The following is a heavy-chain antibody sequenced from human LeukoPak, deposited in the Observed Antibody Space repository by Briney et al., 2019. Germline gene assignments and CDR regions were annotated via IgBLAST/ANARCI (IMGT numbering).Heavy chain of an antibody. V-gene: IGHV5-51*01. Sequence: GESLKISCKGSGYSFTTYWIGWVRQMPGKGLKWMGIIYPGDSDTRYSPSFRGQVTISADKSISTAYLQWSSLKASDTAMYYCARQNPPGYSSGWLDYWGQGTLVTVSS. CDR2: IYPGDSDT. J-gene: IGHJ4*02. CDR3: ARQNPPGYSSGWLDY. CDR1: GYSFTTYW. D-gene: IGHD6-19*01.